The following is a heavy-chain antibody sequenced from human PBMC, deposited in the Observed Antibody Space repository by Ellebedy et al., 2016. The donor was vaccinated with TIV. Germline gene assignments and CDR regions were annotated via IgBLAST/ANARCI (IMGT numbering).Heavy chain of an antibody. J-gene: IGHJ4*02. CDR1: GGSISSYY. V-gene: IGHV4-59*06. D-gene: IGHD3-22*01. Sequence: MPSETLSLTCTVSGGSISSYYWSWIRQHPGKGLEWIGYIYYSGSTYYNPSLKSRVTISVDTSKNQFSLKLSSVTAADTAVYYCATHYYDSSGFDYWGQGTLVTVSS. CDR2: IYYSGST. CDR3: ATHYYDSSGFDY.